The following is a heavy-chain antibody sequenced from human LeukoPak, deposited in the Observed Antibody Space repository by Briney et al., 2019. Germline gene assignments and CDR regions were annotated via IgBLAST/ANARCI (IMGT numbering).Heavy chain of an antibody. CDR3: ARPYASGSYYPY. D-gene: IGHD3-10*01. Sequence: GGSLRLSCAASGFTFSSYAMSWVRKAPGKGLEWVSAISDSGDNTYYADSVKGRFTISRDNSKNALYLQISSLRAEDTAVYYCARPYASGSYYPYWGQGTLVTVSS. CDR1: GFTFSSYA. J-gene: IGHJ4*02. CDR2: ISDSGDNT. V-gene: IGHV3-23*01.